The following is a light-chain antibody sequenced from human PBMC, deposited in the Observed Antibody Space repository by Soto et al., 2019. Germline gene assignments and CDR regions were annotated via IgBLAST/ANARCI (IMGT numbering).Light chain of an antibody. J-gene: IGKJ2*01. V-gene: IGKV1-39*01. Sequence: DIQMTQSPSSLSASVGDRVTITCRASQSICSYLNWYQQKLGKAPKLLIYAAFSLQSGIPSKFSGSGSGTDFTLTISSLQPEHFRTYYCQQSYSTLYTFGQETKLEIK. CDR1: QSICSY. CDR3: QQSYSTLYT. CDR2: AAF.